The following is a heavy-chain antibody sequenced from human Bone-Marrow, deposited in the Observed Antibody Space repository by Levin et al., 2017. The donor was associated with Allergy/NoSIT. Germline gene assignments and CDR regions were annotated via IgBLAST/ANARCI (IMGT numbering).Heavy chain of an antibody. V-gene: IGHV3-53*01. CDR2: IYSGGST. CDR1: GFTVSSNY. Sequence: GESLKISCAASGFTVSSNYMSWVRQAPGKGLEWVSVIYSGGSTYYADSVKGRFTISRDNSKNTLYLQMNSLRAEDTAVYYCARDRDSYGMDVWGQGTTVTVSS. D-gene: IGHD3-10*01. J-gene: IGHJ6*02. CDR3: ARDRDSYGMDV.